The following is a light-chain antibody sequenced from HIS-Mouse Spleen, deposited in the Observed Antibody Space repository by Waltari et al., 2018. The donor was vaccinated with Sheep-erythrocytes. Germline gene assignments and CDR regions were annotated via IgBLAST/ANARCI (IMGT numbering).Light chain of an antibody. CDR2: LGS. CDR3: MQALQTPPT. CDR1: HSLLHSNGYNY. V-gene: IGKV2-28*01. J-gene: IGKJ1*01. Sequence: DIVMTQSPLSLPVTPGDPASISCRSSHSLLHSNGYNYLDWYLQKPGQSPQLLIYLGSNRASGVPDRFSGSGSGTDFTLKISRVEAEDVGVYYCMQALQTPPTFGQGTKVEIK.